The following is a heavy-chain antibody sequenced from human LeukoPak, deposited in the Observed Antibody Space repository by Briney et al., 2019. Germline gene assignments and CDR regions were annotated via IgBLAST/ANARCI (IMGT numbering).Heavy chain of an antibody. J-gene: IGHJ4*02. Sequence: GESLTISCKGSGYSFTSYWINWVRQMPGKGLEWLGRIDPGDSYNTYSPSFQGRVTISTDKSITTAYLQWSSLKASDTAMYYCARQDTSMGWSDFDYWGQGALVTVSS. CDR1: GYSFTSYW. D-gene: IGHD5-18*01. CDR3: ARQDTSMGWSDFDY. CDR2: IDPGDSYN. V-gene: IGHV5-10-1*01.